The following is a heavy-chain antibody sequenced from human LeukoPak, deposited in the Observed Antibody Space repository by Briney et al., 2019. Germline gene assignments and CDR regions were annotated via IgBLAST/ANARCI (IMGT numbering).Heavy chain of an antibody. CDR1: GYSISSGYY. D-gene: IGHD3-22*01. CDR2: IYHSGNT. CDR3: ARLTDDSSYY. J-gene: IGHJ4*02. Sequence: SETLSLTCAVSGYSISSGYYWGWIRQPPGKGLEWIGSIYHSGNTYYNPSLKSRVTISVDTSKNQFSLKLSSVTAADTAVYYCARLTDDSSYYWGQGTLVTVSS. V-gene: IGHV4-38-2*01.